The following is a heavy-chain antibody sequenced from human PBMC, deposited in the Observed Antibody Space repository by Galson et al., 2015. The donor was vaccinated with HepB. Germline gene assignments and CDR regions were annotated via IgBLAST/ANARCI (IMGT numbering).Heavy chain of an antibody. V-gene: IGHV1-69*13. CDR1: GGTFSSYA. CDR3: ARNYYGSGSSYHLGAY. D-gene: IGHD3-10*01. CDR2: IIPIFGTA. J-gene: IGHJ4*01. Sequence: SVKVSCKASGGTFSSYAISWVRQAPGQGLEWMGGIIPIFGTANYAQKFQGRVTITADESTSTAYMELSSLRSEDTAVYYCARNYYGSGSSYHLGAYWGHGTLVTVSS.